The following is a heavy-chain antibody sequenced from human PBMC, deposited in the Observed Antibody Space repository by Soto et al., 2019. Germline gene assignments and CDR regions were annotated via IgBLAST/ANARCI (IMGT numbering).Heavy chain of an antibody. Sequence: SETLSLTCAVYGGSFSGYYWSWIRQPPGKGLEWIGEINHSGSTNYNPSLKSRVTISVDTSKNQFSLKLSSVTAADTAVYYCARGHLLCSSTSCYTAYYYYYYMDVWGKGTTVTVSS. CDR1: GGSFSGYY. J-gene: IGHJ6*03. CDR3: ARGHLLCSSTSCYTAYYYYYYMDV. V-gene: IGHV4-34*01. CDR2: INHSGST. D-gene: IGHD2-2*02.